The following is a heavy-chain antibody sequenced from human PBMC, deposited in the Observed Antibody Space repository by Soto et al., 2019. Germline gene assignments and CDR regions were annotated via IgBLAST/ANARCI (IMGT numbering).Heavy chain of an antibody. V-gene: IGHV4-31*03. CDR3: AKFSYHDSSGYYFYWFDP. D-gene: IGHD3-22*01. Sequence: TLSLTCTVSGGSISSGGYYWSWIRQHPGKGLEWIGYIHYSGSTYYNPSLKSRVTISVDTSKNQFSLKLSSVTAADTAVYYCAKFSYHDSSGYYFYWFDPWGQGALVTVSS. J-gene: IGHJ5*02. CDR2: IHYSGST. CDR1: GGSISSGGYY.